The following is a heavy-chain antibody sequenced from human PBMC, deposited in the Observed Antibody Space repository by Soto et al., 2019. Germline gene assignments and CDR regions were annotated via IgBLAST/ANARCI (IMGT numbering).Heavy chain of an antibody. J-gene: IGHJ5*02. D-gene: IGHD5-18*01. CDR2: ISHDSSTQ. CDR3: ARFCRSYSMGSGLDP. CDR1: GFTFSGYA. V-gene: IGHV3-30-3*01. Sequence: GGSLRLSCAASGFTFSGYAMHWVRQAPGKGLEWVAGISHDSSTQYYADSVKGRFTISRDNSKSLLYLQMNSLRTEDTAVYYCARFCRSYSMGSGLDPWAQATQVTVSS.